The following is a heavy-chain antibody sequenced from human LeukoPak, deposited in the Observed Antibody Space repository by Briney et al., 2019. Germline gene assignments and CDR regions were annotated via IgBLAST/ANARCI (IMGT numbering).Heavy chain of an antibody. CDR1: GGSVSSASYY. V-gene: IGHV4-61*01. Sequence: PSETLSLTCTVSGGSVSSASYYWTWIRQPPGKGLEWSGYIYASGNTNYNPSLKSRVTISVDTSKNQFSLKLSSVTAADTAVYYCARDPPVAGTSWGQGTLVTVSS. CDR2: IYASGNT. CDR3: ARDPPVAGTS. J-gene: IGHJ4*02. D-gene: IGHD6-19*01.